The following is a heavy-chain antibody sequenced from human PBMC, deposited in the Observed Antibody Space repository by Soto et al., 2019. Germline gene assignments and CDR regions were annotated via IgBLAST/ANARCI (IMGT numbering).Heavy chain of an antibody. CDR1: GASISRYY. CDR3: ARWVEVSLDYFDS. J-gene: IGHJ4*02. CDR2: LYNTGST. D-gene: IGHD2-15*01. V-gene: IGHV4-59*01. Sequence: SETLSLTCTVSGASISRYYWSWIRQSPGKGLEWIGYLYNTGSTIYNPSLKSRVTISVDTSKNQFSLKMNSVTAADTAVYYCARWVEVSLDYFDSWGQGTPVTVS.